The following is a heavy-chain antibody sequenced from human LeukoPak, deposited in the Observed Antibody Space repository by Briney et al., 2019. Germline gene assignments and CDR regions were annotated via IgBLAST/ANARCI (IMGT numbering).Heavy chain of an antibody. Sequence: PGESLKISCKGSGYSFTTYWVGWVRQLPGKGLEWMGIIYPGDSNTRYSPSFQGQVTISADKSISTAYLQWSSLKASDTAMYYCARNAYRGYSSGWPFDYWGQGTLVTVSS. D-gene: IGHD6-19*01. CDR1: GYSFTTYW. CDR3: ARNAYRGYSSGWPFDY. CDR2: IYPGDSNT. V-gene: IGHV5-51*01. J-gene: IGHJ4*02.